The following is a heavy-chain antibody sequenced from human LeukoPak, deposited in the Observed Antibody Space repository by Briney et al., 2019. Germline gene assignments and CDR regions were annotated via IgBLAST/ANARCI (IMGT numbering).Heavy chain of an antibody. V-gene: IGHV3-53*01. Sequence: GGSLRLSCAASGFTVSSNYMSWVRQAPGKGLEWVSVIYSGGSTYYADSVKGRFTISRDNSKNTLYLQMNSLRAEDTAVYYCARLKYSSSWYTVSWFDTWGQGTLVTVSS. CDR2: IYSGGST. J-gene: IGHJ5*02. CDR3: ARLKYSSSWYTVSWFDT. D-gene: IGHD6-13*01. CDR1: GFTVSSNY.